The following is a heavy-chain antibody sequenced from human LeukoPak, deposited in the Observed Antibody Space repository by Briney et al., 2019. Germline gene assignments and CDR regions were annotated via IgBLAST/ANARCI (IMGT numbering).Heavy chain of an antibody. J-gene: IGHJ4*02. CDR1: GYTFTSYG. Sequence: ASVRVSCKASGYTFTSYGITWVRQAPGQGLEWMGWISAYNDNIKYAEKLQGRATMTTDTSTSTAYMELRSLRSDDTAVYYCARRGGSSWYYFDYWGQGTLVTVSS. CDR3: ARRGGSSWYYFDY. CDR2: ISAYNDNI. V-gene: IGHV1-18*01. D-gene: IGHD6-13*01.